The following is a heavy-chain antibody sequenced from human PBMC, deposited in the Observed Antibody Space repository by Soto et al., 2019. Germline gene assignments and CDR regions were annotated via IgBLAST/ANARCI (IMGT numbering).Heavy chain of an antibody. CDR2: ISYDGSNK. CDR3: ATVPRNWNQPLYYFDY. Sequence: SGGSLRLSCAASGFTFSSYAMHWVRQAPGKGLEWVAVISYDGSNKYYADSVKGRFTISRDNSKNTLYLQMNSLRAEDTAVYYCATVPRNWNQPLYYFDYWGQGTLVTVSS. V-gene: IGHV3-30-3*01. D-gene: IGHD1-20*01. CDR1: GFTFSSYA. J-gene: IGHJ4*02.